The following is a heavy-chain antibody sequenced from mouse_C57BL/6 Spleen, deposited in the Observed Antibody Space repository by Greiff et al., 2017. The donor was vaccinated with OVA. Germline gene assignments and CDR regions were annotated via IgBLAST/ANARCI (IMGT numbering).Heavy chain of an antibody. Sequence: VQLMQSGAELVRPGASVTLSCKASGYTFTDYEMHWVKQTPVRGLEWIGAIDPETGGTAYNQKFKGKAILTADKSSSTAYMELRSLTSEDSAVYYSTSRVYWYFDVWGTGTTVTVSS. J-gene: IGHJ1*03. CDR1: GYTFTDYE. CDR2: IDPETGGT. D-gene: IGHD3-3*01. CDR3: TSRVYWYFDV. V-gene: IGHV1-15*01.